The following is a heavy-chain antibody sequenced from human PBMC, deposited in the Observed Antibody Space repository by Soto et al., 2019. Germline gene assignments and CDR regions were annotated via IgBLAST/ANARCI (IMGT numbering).Heavy chain of an antibody. CDR1: GFTLSSYS. V-gene: IGHV3-48*02. CDR3: ARETGLRSSGWSYYGDF. D-gene: IGHD6-19*01. Sequence: EVQLVESGGGLVQPGGSLRLSCAASGFTLSSYSMHWVRQAPGKGLEWVSYISGSGGTIYYADSVKGRFTISRDNAKNSLSVQMNSLRDEYTAVYFCARETGLRSSGWSYYGDFWGQGTRVTVSS. J-gene: IGHJ4*02. CDR2: ISGSGGTI.